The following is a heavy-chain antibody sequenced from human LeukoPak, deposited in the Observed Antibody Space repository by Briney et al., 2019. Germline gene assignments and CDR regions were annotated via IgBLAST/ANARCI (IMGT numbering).Heavy chain of an antibody. D-gene: IGHD2-15*01. V-gene: IGHV4-34*01. J-gene: IGHJ4*02. CDR1: GGSFSGYY. Sequence: PSETLSLTCAVYGGSFSGYYWSWIRQPPGRGLEWIGEINHSGSTNYNPSLKSRVTISVDTSKNQFSLKLSSVTAADTAVYYCARGYGVVVVAATPDTHYFDYWGQGTLVTVSS. CDR3: ARGYGVVVVAATPDTHYFDY. CDR2: INHSGST.